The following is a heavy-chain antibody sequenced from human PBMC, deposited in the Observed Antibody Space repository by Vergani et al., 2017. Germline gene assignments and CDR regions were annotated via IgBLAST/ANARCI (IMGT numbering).Heavy chain of an antibody. Sequence: QVQLVQSGAEVKKPGSSVKVSCKASGGTFSSYAISWVRQAPGQGLEWMGGIIPIFGTANYAKKFQGRVTITADESTSTAYMELSSLRSEDTAVYYCARARRYGFNYVTYYYYYMDVWGKGTTVTVSS. V-gene: IGHV1-69*01. CDR1: GGTFSSYA. CDR3: ARARRYGFNYVTYYYYYMDV. D-gene: IGHD5-24*01. CDR2: IIPIFGTA. J-gene: IGHJ6*03.